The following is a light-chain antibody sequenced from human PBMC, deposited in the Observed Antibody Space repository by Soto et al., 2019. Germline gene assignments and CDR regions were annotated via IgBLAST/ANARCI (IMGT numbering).Light chain of an antibody. Sequence: AIHLTQSPSSLSASVGDRVTITCRASQGIGSALAWYQQNPGKAPKFLIYDASSLESGVPSRFSGSGSGTDFTLTISSLQPEDFATYYCQQFTSYPYIFGQGTKLEIK. CDR3: QQFTSYPYI. CDR2: DAS. V-gene: IGKV1-13*02. J-gene: IGKJ2*01. CDR1: QGIGSA.